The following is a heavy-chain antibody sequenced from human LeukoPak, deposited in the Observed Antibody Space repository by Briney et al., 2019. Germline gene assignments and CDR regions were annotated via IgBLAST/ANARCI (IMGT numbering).Heavy chain of an antibody. CDR2: ISPTGGAI. Sequence: GGSLRLSCAASGFTFSTSAMNWVRQAPGRGLEWVSSISPTGGAIFYADSLRGRFTISRDNAKNSLYLQMNSLRAEDTAVYYCARDWGYGGAFDIWGQGTMVTVSS. D-gene: IGHD3-16*01. J-gene: IGHJ3*02. V-gene: IGHV3-21*01. CDR1: GFTFSTSA. CDR3: ARDWGYGGAFDI.